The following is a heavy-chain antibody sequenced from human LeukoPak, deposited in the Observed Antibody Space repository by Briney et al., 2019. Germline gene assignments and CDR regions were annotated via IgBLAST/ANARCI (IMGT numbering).Heavy chain of an antibody. V-gene: IGHV3-30*02. D-gene: IGHD3-10*01. J-gene: IGHJ4*02. Sequence: GGSLRLSCAASGFIFSNYAMHWVRQAPGKGLEWVAFIRYDGSNKYYADSVKGRFTISRDNSKNTLYLQMNSLRAEDTAVYYCAKVHLYGSGTYRYYYFDYWGQGTLVTVSS. CDR1: GFIFSNYA. CDR3: AKVHLYGSGTYRYYYFDY. CDR2: IRYDGSNK.